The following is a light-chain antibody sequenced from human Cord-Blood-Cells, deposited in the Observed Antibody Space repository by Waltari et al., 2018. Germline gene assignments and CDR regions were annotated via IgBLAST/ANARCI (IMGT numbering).Light chain of an antibody. Sequence: QSALTQPASVSGSPGQSIPISCTGTSSDVGSYNLVSWYQQHPGKAPKLMIYEGSKRPSGVSNRFSGSKSGNTASLTISVLQAEDEADYYCCSYAGSSTVVFGGGTKLTVL. CDR1: SSDVGSYNL. CDR3: CSYAGSSTVV. J-gene: IGLJ2*01. CDR2: EGS. V-gene: IGLV2-23*01.